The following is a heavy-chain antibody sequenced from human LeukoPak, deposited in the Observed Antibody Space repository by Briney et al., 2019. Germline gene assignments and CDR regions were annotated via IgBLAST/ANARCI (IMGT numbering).Heavy chain of an antibody. V-gene: IGHV3-48*03. J-gene: IGHJ3*02. Sequence: PGGSLRLSCAASGFTFSSYEMSWVRQAPGKGLDWVSYISSRGSSIHYADSVKGRFIISRDNAKNSLYLQMNSLRAEDTAVYYCARKYCSGSSCITGAYDIWGQGTMITVSS. CDR3: ARKYCSGSSCITGAYDI. D-gene: IGHD2-15*01. CDR2: ISSRGSSI. CDR1: GFTFSSYE.